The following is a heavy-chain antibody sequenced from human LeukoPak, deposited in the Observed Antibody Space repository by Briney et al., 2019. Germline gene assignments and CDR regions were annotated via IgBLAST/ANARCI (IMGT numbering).Heavy chain of an antibody. Sequence: SETLSLTCTVSGGSISSYYWSWIRQPAGKGPEWIGRIYTSGSTNYNPSLKSRVTMSVDTSKNQFSLKLSSVTAADTAVYYCARDRVVRGPTAGWFDPWGQGTLVTVSS. CDR2: IYTSGST. V-gene: IGHV4-4*07. CDR3: ARDRVVRGPTAGWFDP. D-gene: IGHD3-10*01. J-gene: IGHJ5*02. CDR1: GGSISSYY.